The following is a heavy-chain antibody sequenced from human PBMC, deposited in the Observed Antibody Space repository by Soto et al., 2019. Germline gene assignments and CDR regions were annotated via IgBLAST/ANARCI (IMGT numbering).Heavy chain of an antibody. CDR1: GFTFSSYS. D-gene: IGHD3-16*02. V-gene: IGHV3-48*02. Sequence: EVQLVESGGGSVQPGGSLRLACAASGFTFSSYSMNWVRQAPGKGLEWVSYISSSSSTIYYADSVKGRFTISRDNAKNSLYLQMNSLRDEDTAVYYCASDYDYVWGSYRFGGQGTLVNVSS. CDR2: ISSSSSTI. J-gene: IGHJ4*02. CDR3: ASDYDYVWGSYRF.